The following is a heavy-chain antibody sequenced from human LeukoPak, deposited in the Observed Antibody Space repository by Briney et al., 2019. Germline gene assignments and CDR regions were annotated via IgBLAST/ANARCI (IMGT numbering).Heavy chain of an antibody. D-gene: IGHD3-3*01. CDR3: ARDECVNGAYDFWSGYYKAHCYMDV. CDR1: GGSISSYY. V-gene: IGHV4-59*01. CDR2: IYYSGST. Sequence: SETLSLTCTVSGGSISSYYWSWLRQPPGKGLEWIGYIYYSGSTNYNPSLKSRVTISVDTSKNQFSLKLSSVTAADTAVYYCARDECVNGAYDFWSGYYKAHCYMDVWGKGTTVTVSS. J-gene: IGHJ6*03.